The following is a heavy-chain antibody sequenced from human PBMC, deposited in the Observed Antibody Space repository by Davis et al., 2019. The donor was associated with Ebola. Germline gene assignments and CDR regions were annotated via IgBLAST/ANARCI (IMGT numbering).Heavy chain of an antibody. CDR3: ARDTSRVVPPGAFDI. V-gene: IGHV3-7*01. J-gene: IGHJ3*02. CDR1: GFSFTWYW. Sequence: GGSLRLSCAASGFSFTWYWMSWVRQAPGKGLEWVANIKHDGSEKYYLDSVKGRFTISRDNAKNSLYLQMNSLRAEDTAVYYCARDTSRVVPPGAFDIWGQGTLVTVSS. D-gene: IGHD2-15*01. CDR2: IKHDGSEK.